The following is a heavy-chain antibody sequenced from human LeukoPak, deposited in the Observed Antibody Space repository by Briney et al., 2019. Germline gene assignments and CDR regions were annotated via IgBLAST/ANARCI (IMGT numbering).Heavy chain of an antibody. CDR3: ARHSMVRGTFDY. CDR1: GYSIISDYF. J-gene: IGHJ4*02. D-gene: IGHD3-10*01. Sequence: SETLSLTCIVSGYSIISDYFWGWVRQPPGKGPEWIGSIFHSGSTYYNPSLKSRVTISVDTSKNQFSLKLSSVTAADTAVYYCARHSMVRGTFDYWGQGTLVTVSS. CDR2: IFHSGST. V-gene: IGHV4-38-2*02.